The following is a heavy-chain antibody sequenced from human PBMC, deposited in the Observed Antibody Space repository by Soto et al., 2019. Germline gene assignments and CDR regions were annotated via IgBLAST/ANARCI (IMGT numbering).Heavy chain of an antibody. V-gene: IGHV3-7*01. CDR2: IKQDGSEK. J-gene: IGHJ4*02. D-gene: IGHD5-12*01. Sequence: KGPECVANIKQDGSEKYYVDSVKGRFTISRDNANNSLYLQMNSLRAEDTAVYYCARDLSYSGPDIVATFRNDYRGQPTLV. CDR3: ARDLSYSGPDIVATFRNDY.